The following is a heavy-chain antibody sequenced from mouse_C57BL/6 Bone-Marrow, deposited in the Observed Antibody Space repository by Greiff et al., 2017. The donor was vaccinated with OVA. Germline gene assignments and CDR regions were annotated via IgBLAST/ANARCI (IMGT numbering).Heavy chain of an antibody. V-gene: IGHV14-4*01. Sequence: VQLQQSGAELVRPGASVKLSCTASGFNIKDDYMHWVKQRPEQGLEWIGWIDPENGDTEYASKFQGKATITADTSSNTAYLQLSSLTSEDTAVYYCTTGWSDFDYWGQGTTLTVSS. CDR2: IDPENGDT. D-gene: IGHD1-1*02. J-gene: IGHJ2*01. CDR1: GFNIKDDY. CDR3: TTGWSDFDY.